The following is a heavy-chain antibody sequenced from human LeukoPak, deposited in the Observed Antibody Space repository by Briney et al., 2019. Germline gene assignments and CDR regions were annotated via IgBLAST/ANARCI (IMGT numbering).Heavy chain of an antibody. J-gene: IGHJ6*02. CDR1: GYTFTSYG. CDR2: ISAYNGNT. Sequence: ASVKVSCKASGYTFTSYGISWVRQAPGQGLEWMGWISAYNGNTNYAQKLQGRVTMTTDTSTSTAYMELRSLRSDDTAVYYCARHSGIAAAGSSGRRPVDVWGQGTTVTVSS. CDR3: ARHSGIAAAGSSGRRPVDV. V-gene: IGHV1-18*01. D-gene: IGHD6-13*01.